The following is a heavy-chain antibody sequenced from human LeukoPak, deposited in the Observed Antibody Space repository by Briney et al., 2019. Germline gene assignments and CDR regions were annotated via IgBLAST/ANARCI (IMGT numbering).Heavy chain of an antibody. V-gene: IGHV3-9*01. J-gene: IGHJ5*02. CDR3: AKDVPYRSGGSCQNWFDP. CDR2: ISWNSGSI. Sequence: GGSLRLSCAASGFTFDDYAMHWVRQAPGKGLEWVSGISWNSGSIGYADSVKGRFTISRDNAKNSLYLQMNSLRAEDTALYYCAKDVPYRSGGSCQNWFDPWGQGTLVTVSS. CDR1: GFTFDDYA. D-gene: IGHD2-15*01.